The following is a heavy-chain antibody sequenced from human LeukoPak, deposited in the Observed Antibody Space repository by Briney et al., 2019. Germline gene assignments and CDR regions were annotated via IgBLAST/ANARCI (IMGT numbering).Heavy chain of an antibody. CDR1: GYTFTSYY. CDR2: INPSGGST. V-gene: IGHV1-46*01. CDR3: ARGGPMTNTPTV. Sequence: ASVKVSCKASGYTFTSYYMHWVRQAPGQGLEWMGLINPSGGSTTYAQKFQGRVTMTRDTSTSTVYMELSSLRSEDTAVYYCARGGPMTNTPTVWGQGTLVTVSS. D-gene: IGHD3-22*01. J-gene: IGHJ4*02.